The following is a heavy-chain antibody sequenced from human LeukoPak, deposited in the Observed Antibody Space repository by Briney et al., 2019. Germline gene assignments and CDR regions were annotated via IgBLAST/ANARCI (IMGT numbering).Heavy chain of an antibody. J-gene: IGHJ4*02. D-gene: IGHD6-19*01. CDR3: ARDVAGALDF. Sequence: GGSLRLSGAASGFTFSSYWMAWVRQAPGKGLEWVANVREDEGDKGYADSVKGRFTISRDNGKNSLYLQMNSLTAEDTAVYYCARDVAGALDFWGQGTPVIVSS. CDR1: GFTFSSYW. V-gene: IGHV3-7*01. CDR2: VREDEGDK.